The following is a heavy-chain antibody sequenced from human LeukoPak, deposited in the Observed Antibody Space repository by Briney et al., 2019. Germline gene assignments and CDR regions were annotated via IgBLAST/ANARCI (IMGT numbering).Heavy chain of an antibody. V-gene: IGHV3-23*01. D-gene: IGHD3-9*01. CDR1: GFSFNTYA. Sequence: PGGSLRLSCAASGFSFNTYAMSWVRQAPGKGLEWVSAISITGGSTYYADSVKGRFTISRDKSKSTLSLQMNSLRAEDTAVYYCARGDYEILTGYQYYGMDVWGQGTTVTVSS. CDR3: ARGDYEILTGYQYYGMDV. J-gene: IGHJ6*02. CDR2: ISITGGST.